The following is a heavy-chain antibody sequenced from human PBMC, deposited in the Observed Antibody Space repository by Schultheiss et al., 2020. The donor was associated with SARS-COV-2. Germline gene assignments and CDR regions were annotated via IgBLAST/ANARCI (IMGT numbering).Heavy chain of an antibody. CDR3: ARLCSGGSCYIDY. CDR2: INHSGST. CDR1: GGSFSDYY. V-gene: IGHV4-34*01. J-gene: IGHJ4*02. Sequence: SQTLSLTCVVYGGSFSDYYWSWIRQPPGKGLEYIGEINHSGSTNYNPSLKSRVTISVDTSKNQFSLKLSSVTAADTAVYYCARLCSGGSCYIDYWGQGTLVTVSS. D-gene: IGHD2-15*01.